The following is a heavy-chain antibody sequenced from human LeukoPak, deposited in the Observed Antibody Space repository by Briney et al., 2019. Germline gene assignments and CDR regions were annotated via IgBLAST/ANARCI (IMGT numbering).Heavy chain of an antibody. CDR2: IIPILGIA. CDR1: GGTFSSYA. D-gene: IGHD4-17*01. CDR3: ARAPDYAQAFDY. J-gene: IGHJ4*02. Sequence: GASVKVSCKASGGTFSSYAISWVRQAPGQGLEWMGRIIPILGIANYAQKFQGRVTITADKSTSTAYMELSSLRSEDTAVYYCARAPDYAQAFDYWGQGTLATVSS. V-gene: IGHV1-69*04.